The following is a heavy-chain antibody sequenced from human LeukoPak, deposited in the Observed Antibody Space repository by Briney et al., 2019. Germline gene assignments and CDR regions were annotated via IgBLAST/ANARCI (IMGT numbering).Heavy chain of an antibody. D-gene: IGHD3-22*01. J-gene: IGHJ5*02. CDR2: IKQDGGEK. V-gene: IGHV3-7*01. Sequence: PGGSLRLSCAASGFPFSSYWMSWVRQAPGKGLEWVANIKQDGGEKFYVDSVKGRFTISRDNAKNSLYLQMNSLRAEDTAVYYCARVLSGSWDWFDPWGQGTLVTVSS. CDR3: ARVLSGSWDWFDP. CDR1: GFPFSSYW.